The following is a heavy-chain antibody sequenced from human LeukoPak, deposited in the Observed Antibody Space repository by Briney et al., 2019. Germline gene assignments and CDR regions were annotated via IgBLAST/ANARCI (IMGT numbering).Heavy chain of an antibody. V-gene: IGHV3-23*01. CDR2: ISGSGGST. CDR1: GFTFSSYA. Sequence: GGSLRLSCAASGFTFSSYAMSWVRQAPGKGLEWVSAISGSGGSTYYADSVKGRFTISRDNSKNTLYPQMNSLRAEDTAVYYCAKRPVAARCFDYWGQGALVTVSS. CDR3: AKRPVAARCFDY. J-gene: IGHJ4*02. D-gene: IGHD6-6*01.